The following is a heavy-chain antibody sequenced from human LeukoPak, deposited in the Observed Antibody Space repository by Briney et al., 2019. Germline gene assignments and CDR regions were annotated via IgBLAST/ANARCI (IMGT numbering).Heavy chain of an antibody. J-gene: IGHJ4*02. CDR2: IYSGGNK. Sequence: GRSLRLSCAVSGFTVSGTYMSWVRQAPGKGLEWVSVIYSGGNKYYSDSVKGRFAISRDTSKNTLYLQMNSLRAEDTAVYYCARALYSGHADLFDSWGQGTLVTVSS. CDR3: ARALYSGHADLFDS. D-gene: IGHD5-12*01. CDR1: GFTVSGTY. V-gene: IGHV3-66*01.